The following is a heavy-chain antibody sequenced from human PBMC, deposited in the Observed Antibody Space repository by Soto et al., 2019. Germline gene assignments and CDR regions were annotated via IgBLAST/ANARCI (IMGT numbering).Heavy chain of an antibody. D-gene: IGHD3-3*01. J-gene: IGHJ5*02. V-gene: IGHV3-33*01. CDR3: AGESYDFLSGYPMGWFDP. CDR2: IWYDGSNK. CDR1: GFTFSSYG. Sequence: QVQLVESGGGVVQPGRSLRLSCAASGFTFSSYGMHWVRQAPGKGLEWVAVIWYDGSNKYYADSVKGRFTISRDNSKNTLYLQMNSLRAEDTALYYCAGESYDFLSGYPMGWFDPWGQGTLVTVSS.